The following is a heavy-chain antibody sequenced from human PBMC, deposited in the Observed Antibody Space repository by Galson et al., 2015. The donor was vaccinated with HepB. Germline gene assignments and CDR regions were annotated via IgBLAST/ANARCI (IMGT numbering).Heavy chain of an antibody. D-gene: IGHD5-24*01. V-gene: IGHV1-18*01. CDR2: ISAYKGNT. J-gene: IGHJ4*02. Sequence: SVKVSCKASGYTFKQFGVSWVRQAPGQGLEWIGRISAYKGNTDYAQKFQGRVTMTADTSTSTAYMELRSLRSDDTAMYYCARGGVATIGGPTFDYWGQGTLVTVSS. CDR1: GYTFKQFG. CDR3: ARGGVATIGGPTFDY.